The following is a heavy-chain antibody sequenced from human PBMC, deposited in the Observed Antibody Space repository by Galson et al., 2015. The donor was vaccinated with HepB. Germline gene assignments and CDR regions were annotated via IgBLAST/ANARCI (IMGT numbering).Heavy chain of an antibody. Sequence: QSGAEVKKPGESLKISCKGSGYSFTSYWIGWVRQMPGKGLEWMGIIYPGDSDTRYSPSFQGQVTISADKSISTAYLQWSSLKASDTAMHYCASQGATVAGTHYYGMDVWGQGTTVTVSS. CDR1: GYSFTSYW. CDR2: IYPGDSDT. D-gene: IGHD6-19*01. CDR3: ASQGATVAGTHYYGMDV. J-gene: IGHJ6*02. V-gene: IGHV5-51*01.